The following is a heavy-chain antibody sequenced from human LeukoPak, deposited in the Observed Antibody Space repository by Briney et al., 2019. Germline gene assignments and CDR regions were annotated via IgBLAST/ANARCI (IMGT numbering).Heavy chain of an antibody. D-gene: IGHD4-17*01. V-gene: IGHV3-74*01. Sequence: GGSLRLSCAASGFTFSSYWMHWVRQAPGKGLVWVSRINSDGSSTSYADSVKGRFTISRDNAKNTLYLQMNSLRDEDTAVYYCACRLRSGAFDIWGQGTMVTVSS. CDR2: INSDGSST. CDR1: GFTFSSYW. CDR3: ACRLRSGAFDI. J-gene: IGHJ3*02.